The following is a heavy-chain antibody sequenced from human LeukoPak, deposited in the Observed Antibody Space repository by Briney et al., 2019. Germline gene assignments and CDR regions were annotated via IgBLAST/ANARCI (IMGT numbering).Heavy chain of an antibody. D-gene: IGHD3-10*01. CDR2: IYWDDDK. CDR1: WFSLSTSGVG. Sequence: ESGPTLVKPTQTLTLTCTFSWFSLSTSGVGVGWIRQPPGKALEWLALIYWDDDKRSSPSLKSRRNITKDTSEKQVALTMTNMVPVDTATYSWANEGWVMVFDYWGQGTLVTVSS. J-gene: IGHJ4*02. CDR3: ANEGWVMVFDY. V-gene: IGHV2-5*02.